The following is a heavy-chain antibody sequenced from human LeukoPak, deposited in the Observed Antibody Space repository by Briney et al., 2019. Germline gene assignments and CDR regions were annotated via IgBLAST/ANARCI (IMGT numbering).Heavy chain of an antibody. CDR1: GFTFSSYA. CDR3: ARDGPRYGGNSVVPFDY. D-gene: IGHD4-23*01. V-gene: IGHV3-23*01. J-gene: IGHJ4*02. Sequence: GGSLRLSCGASGFTFSSYAMAWVRQAPGKGLEWVSAIRGTGSSTYYADSVKGRFTISRDNSKSTLYLQMNSLRAEDTAVYYCARDGPRYGGNSVVPFDYWGQGTLVTVSS. CDR2: IRGTGSST.